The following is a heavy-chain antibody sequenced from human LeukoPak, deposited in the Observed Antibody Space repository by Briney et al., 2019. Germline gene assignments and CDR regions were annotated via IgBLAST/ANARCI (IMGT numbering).Heavy chain of an antibody. CDR3: ARARDYYGSGSYCFDP. J-gene: IGHJ5*02. V-gene: IGHV4-31*03. CDR1: GGSISGGGYY. D-gene: IGHD3-10*01. CDR2: IYYSGST. Sequence: SETVSLTCTVSGGSISGGGYYWSWIRQHPGKGLEWIGYIYYSGSTYYNPSLKSRVTISVDTSKNQFSLKLSSVTAADTAVYYCARARDYYGSGSYCFDPWGQGTLVTVSS.